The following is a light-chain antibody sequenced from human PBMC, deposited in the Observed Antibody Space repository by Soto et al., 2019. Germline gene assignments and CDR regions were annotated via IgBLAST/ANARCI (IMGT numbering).Light chain of an antibody. CDR2: EVT. V-gene: IGLV2-14*01. J-gene: IGLJ1*01. CDR3: SSYKVSVAPYV. Sequence: PVLAHPASVSRYPARSITISGSQSTSDVANAYDPGCWYQEHPGKARKLIIYEVTSRPSGVSSRFSGSKCGNTASLTISGLQAAVEADYYCSSYKVSVAPYVSGTGTNVT. CDR1: TSDVANAYDP.